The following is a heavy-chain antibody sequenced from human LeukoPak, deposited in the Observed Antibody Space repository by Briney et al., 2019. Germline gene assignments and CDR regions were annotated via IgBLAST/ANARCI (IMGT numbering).Heavy chain of an antibody. J-gene: IGHJ4*02. Sequence: GGSLRLFCAASGFTFDDYAMHWVRQAPGKGLEWVSGISWNSGSIGYADSVKGRFTISRDNTKNSLYLQMNSLRAEDMALYYCAKGRGITIFGVVIHWGQGTLVTVSS. CDR2: ISWNSGSI. V-gene: IGHV3-9*03. CDR3: AKGRGITIFGVVIH. D-gene: IGHD3-3*01. CDR1: GFTFDDYA.